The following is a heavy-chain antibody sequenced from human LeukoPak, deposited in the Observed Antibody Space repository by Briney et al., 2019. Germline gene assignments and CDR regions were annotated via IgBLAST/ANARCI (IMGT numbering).Heavy chain of an antibody. J-gene: IGHJ4*02. CDR2: IYYSGST. CDR3: ARVHLVSPGLVSL. V-gene: IGHV4-39*01. D-gene: IGHD5/OR15-5a*01. Sequence: PSETLSLTCTVSGGSISNSNYYWDWIRQPPGKGLEWIGTIYYSGSTYYNPSLKSRVTISVDTSKNQFCLKLSSETAADTAVYYCARVHLVSPGLVSLWGQGTLVTVSS. CDR1: GGSISNSNYY.